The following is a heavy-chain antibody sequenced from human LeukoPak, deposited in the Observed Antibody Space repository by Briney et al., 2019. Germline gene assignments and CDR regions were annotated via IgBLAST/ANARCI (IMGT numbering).Heavy chain of an antibody. CDR2: ISYDGSNK. J-gene: IGHJ4*02. D-gene: IGHD6-19*01. V-gene: IGHV3-30-3*01. CDR1: GFTFSSYA. CDR3: AKAGIAVAGDHFDY. Sequence: PGGSLRLSCAASGFTFSSYAMHWVRQAPGKGLEWVAVISYDGSNKYYADSVKGRFTISRDNSKNTLYLQMNSLRAEGTAVYYCAKAGIAVAGDHFDYWGQGTLVTVSS.